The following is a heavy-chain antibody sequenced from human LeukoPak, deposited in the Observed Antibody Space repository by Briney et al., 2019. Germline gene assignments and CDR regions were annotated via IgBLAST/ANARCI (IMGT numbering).Heavy chain of an antibody. CDR1: AGTFSSYA. CDR3: AADSNGNQGRVVLRYFDWADYGMDV. J-gene: IGHJ6*02. V-gene: IGHV1-69*13. Sequence: SVKVSCKASAGTFSSYAISWVRQAPGQGLEWMGGIIPIFGTANYAQKFQGRVTITADESTSTAYMELSSLRSEDTAVYYCAADSNGNQGRVVLRYFDWADYGMDVWGQGTTVTVSS. D-gene: IGHD3-9*01. CDR2: IIPIFGTA.